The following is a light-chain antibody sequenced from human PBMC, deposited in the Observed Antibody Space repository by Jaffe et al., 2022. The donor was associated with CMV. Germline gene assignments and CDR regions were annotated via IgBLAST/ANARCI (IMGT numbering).Light chain of an antibody. CDR2: ENN. CDR3: GTWDSSLHTWV. CDR1: SSNTGKNY. J-gene: IGLJ3*02. V-gene: IGLV1-51*02. Sequence: QSVLTQSPSVSAAPGQKVTISCSGSSSNTGKNYVSWYQQLSGSAPKLLMYENNKRPSGIPDRFSGSKSGTSATLDITGLQTGDEADYYCGTWDSSLHTWVFGGGTSLTVL.